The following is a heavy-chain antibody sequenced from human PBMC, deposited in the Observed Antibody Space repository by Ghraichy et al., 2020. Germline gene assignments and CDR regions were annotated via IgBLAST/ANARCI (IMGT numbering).Heavy chain of an antibody. V-gene: IGHV3-7*01. J-gene: IGHJ4*02. CDR3: ARDDDGSLDY. CDR1: GFTLSSYW. D-gene: IGHD5-24*01. CDR2: INRDGGEK. Sequence: SCAASGFTLSSYWMAWVRQAPGKGPEWVANINRDGGEKNYVDSMKGRFTISRDNTKNSLYLQMNSLRAEDTAVYYCARDDDGSLDYWGQGTLVTVSS.